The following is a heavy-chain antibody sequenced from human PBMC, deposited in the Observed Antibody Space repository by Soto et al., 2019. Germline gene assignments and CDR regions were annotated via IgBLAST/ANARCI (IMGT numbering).Heavy chain of an antibody. CDR3: ARDRAKDITIFRVGSWFDP. CDR2: ISAYNGNT. CDR1: GYTFTSYG. V-gene: IGHV1-18*01. Sequence: ASVKVSCKASGYTFTSYGISWVRQAPGQGLEWMGWISAYNGNTNYAQKLQGRVTMTTDTSTSTAYMELRSLRSDDTAVYYCARDRAKDITIFRVGSWFDPWGQGTLVTVS. D-gene: IGHD3-3*01. J-gene: IGHJ5*02.